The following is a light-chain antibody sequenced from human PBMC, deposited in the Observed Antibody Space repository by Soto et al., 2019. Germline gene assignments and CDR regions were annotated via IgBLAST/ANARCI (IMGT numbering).Light chain of an antibody. CDR2: EVS. Sequence: QSALTQPPSASGSPGQSVTISCTGTSSDVGGYNYVSWYQQHPGKAPKLMIYEVSKRPSGVPDRFSGSKSGNTASLTVSGLQAEDEADYYCSSYAGSNNLGVFGDGTKITVL. V-gene: IGLV2-8*01. CDR1: SSDVGGYNY. CDR3: SSYAGSNNLGV. J-gene: IGLJ1*01.